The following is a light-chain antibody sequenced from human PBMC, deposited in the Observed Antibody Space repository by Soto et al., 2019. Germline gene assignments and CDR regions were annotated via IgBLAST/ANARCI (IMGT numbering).Light chain of an antibody. J-gene: IGKJ1*01. CDR2: AAS. V-gene: IGKV1-17*01. Sequence: DIQMTQSPSSLSASIGDRVTITCRASQGIGKDLGWYQQKPGEAPRRLIYAASSLQSGVPSRFSGSGSGTEFTLTICSLQPDDFATYYCLQHNNYPRVFGQGTKVEVK. CDR1: QGIGKD. CDR3: LQHNNYPRV.